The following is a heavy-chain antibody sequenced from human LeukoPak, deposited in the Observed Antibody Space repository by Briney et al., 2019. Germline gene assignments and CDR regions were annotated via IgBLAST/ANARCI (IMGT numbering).Heavy chain of an antibody. D-gene: IGHD3-10*01. Sequence: SGGSLRLSCVASGFTFSSYGMYWVRQAPGKGLEWVSYISSSGSTIYYADSVKGRFTISRDNAKNSLYLQMNSLRAEDTAVYYCARGGYYGLGNDFRFDPWGQGTLVTVSS. V-gene: IGHV3-48*04. CDR1: GFTFSSYG. CDR3: ARGGYYGLGNDFRFDP. CDR2: ISSSGSTI. J-gene: IGHJ5*02.